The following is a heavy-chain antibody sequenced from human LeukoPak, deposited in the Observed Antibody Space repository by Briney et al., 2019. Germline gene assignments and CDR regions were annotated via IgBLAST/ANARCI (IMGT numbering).Heavy chain of an antibody. CDR2: IDEGGGSK. J-gene: IGHJ4*02. D-gene: IGHD4-11*01. CDR1: GFTFNNYA. V-gene: IGHV3-23*01. CDR3: AKTTRPLGALDY. Sequence: GGSLRLSCAASGFTFNNYAMNWVRQAPGKGLEWVSGIDEGGGSKIYADPVKGRFTVSRDNSKNTLFLQMNSLRAEDTAIYYCAKTTRPLGALDYWGQGSLVTVSS.